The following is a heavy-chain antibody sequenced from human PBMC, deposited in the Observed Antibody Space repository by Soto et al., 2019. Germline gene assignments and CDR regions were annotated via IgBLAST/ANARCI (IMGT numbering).Heavy chain of an antibody. CDR3: AKDQATMIVVVPSFDY. CDR2: ISYDGSNK. J-gene: IGHJ4*02. V-gene: IGHV3-30*18. Sequence: GGSLRLSCAASGFDFSSYGMHWVRQTPGKGLEWVAVISYDGSNKYYADSVKGRFTISRDNSKNTLYLQMNSLRAEDTAVYYCAKDQATMIVVVPSFDYWGQGTLVTVSS. CDR1: GFDFSSYG. D-gene: IGHD3-22*01.